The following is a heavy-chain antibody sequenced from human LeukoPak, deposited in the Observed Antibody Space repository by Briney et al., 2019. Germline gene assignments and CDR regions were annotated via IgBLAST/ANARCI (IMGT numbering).Heavy chain of an antibody. J-gene: IGHJ6*03. CDR3: ARGGLPIYYYYVDV. V-gene: IGHV1-2*02. CDR1: GYTFTDYF. Sequence: ASVKVSCKASGYTFTDYFLHWVRQAPGQGLEWMGWINPNSGGTNYAQKFQGRVTMTRDTSISTAYMDLSRLRSDDTAVYFCARGGLPIYYYYVDVWGKGTTVTVSS. CDR2: INPNSGGT. D-gene: IGHD4-11*01.